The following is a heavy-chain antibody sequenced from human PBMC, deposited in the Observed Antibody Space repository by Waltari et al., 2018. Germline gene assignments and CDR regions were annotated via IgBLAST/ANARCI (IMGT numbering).Heavy chain of an antibody. V-gene: IGHV3-30*18. CDR1: GFIFGNCN. J-gene: IGHJ4*02. CDR2: ISHDGSNK. D-gene: IGHD5-12*01. Sequence: QFQLVESGGGVVQPGRSLRLSCAASGFIFGNCNMHWVRQTPGQGLQWVAAISHDGSNKDYAESVKSRFTVSRDNSNNTLYLQINSLRADDTGIYFCVKYSGFDYFFDYWGQGTLVTVSS. CDR3: VKYSGFDYFFDY.